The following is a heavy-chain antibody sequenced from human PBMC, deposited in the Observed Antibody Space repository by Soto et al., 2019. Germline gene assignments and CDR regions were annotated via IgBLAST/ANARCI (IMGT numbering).Heavy chain of an antibody. Sequence: SETLSLTCTVSGGSISSTSYYWGWVRQPPEKGLEWIGAISYGGSTYHNPSLRSRVTIFVDTSKSQFSLDLTSVTAADAAVYYCARHRRETGTYAQPLDYWGQGTLVTVSS. CDR3: ARHRRETGTYAQPLDY. J-gene: IGHJ4*02. CDR2: ISYGGST. CDR1: GGSISSTSYY. V-gene: IGHV4-39*01. D-gene: IGHD1-1*01.